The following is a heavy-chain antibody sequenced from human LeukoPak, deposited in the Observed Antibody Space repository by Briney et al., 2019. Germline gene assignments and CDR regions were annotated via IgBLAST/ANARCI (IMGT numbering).Heavy chain of an antibody. J-gene: IGHJ3*02. CDR1: GYTFTGYY. V-gene: IGHV1-2*06. Sequence: GASVKVSCKASGYTFTGYYLNWVRQVPGQGLELMGRINPNSGVTNYAQKFQGRVTMTRDTSISTAYMELRRLRSDDTAVYYCAKDRRWLVLDDAFDIWGQGTMVTVSS. CDR2: INPNSGVT. D-gene: IGHD6-19*01. CDR3: AKDRRWLVLDDAFDI.